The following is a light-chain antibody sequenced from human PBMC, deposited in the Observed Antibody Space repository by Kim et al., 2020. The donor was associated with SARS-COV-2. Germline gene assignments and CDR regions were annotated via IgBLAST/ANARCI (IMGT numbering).Light chain of an antibody. CDR1: QSISTW. J-gene: IGKJ1*01. Sequence: DIQMTQSPSTLSASVGDRVTINCRASQSISTWLAWYQQTPRKGPKLLIYKASSLERGVPSRFSGSGSGTEFTLTINSLQPEDFAVYYCQQYSSDSPTFGQGTKVDIK. CDR3: QQYSSDSPT. V-gene: IGKV1-5*03. CDR2: KAS.